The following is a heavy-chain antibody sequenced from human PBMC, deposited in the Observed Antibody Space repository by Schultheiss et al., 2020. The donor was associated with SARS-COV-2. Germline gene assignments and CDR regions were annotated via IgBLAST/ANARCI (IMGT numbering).Heavy chain of an antibody. D-gene: IGHD4-23*01. CDR1: GGSFSGYY. CDR2: INHRGST. Sequence: SETLSLTCAVYGGSFSGYYWSWIRQPPGKGLEWIGEINHRGSTNYNPSLKSRVTISVDTSKNQFSLKLSSVTAADTAVYYCARESDYGGNASVWFDPWGQGTLVTVSS. J-gene: IGHJ5*02. V-gene: IGHV4-34*01. CDR3: ARESDYGGNASVWFDP.